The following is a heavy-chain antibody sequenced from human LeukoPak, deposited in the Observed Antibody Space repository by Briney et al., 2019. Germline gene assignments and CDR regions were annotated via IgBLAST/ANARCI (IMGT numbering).Heavy chain of an antibody. D-gene: IGHD5-12*01. CDR1: GFTFSSYG. V-gene: IGHV3-33*01. CDR2: IWYDGSNK. CDR3: AGAWLRFDWFDP. J-gene: IGHJ5*02. Sequence: PGGSLRLSCAASGFTFSSYGMHWVRQAPGKGLEWVAVIWYDGSNKYYADSVKGRFTISRDNSKNTLYLQMNSLRADDTAVYYCAGAWLRFDWFDPWGQGTLVTVSS.